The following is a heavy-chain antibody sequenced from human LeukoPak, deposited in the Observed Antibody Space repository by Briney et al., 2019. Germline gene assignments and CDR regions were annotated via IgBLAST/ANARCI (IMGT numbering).Heavy chain of an antibody. V-gene: IGHV3-30*04. CDR2: ISYDGSDR. CDR1: GFPFSSFS. Sequence: GGSLRLSCAGSGFTSGFPFSSFSMHWVRQAPGKGLEWVSVISYDGSDRQYADSVRGRFTISRDNSKSTVFLQMNGLTVEDTAIYYCARDPAAAGFDSWGQGTLVTVSS. D-gene: IGHD6-13*01. J-gene: IGHJ4*02. CDR3: ARDPAAAGFDS.